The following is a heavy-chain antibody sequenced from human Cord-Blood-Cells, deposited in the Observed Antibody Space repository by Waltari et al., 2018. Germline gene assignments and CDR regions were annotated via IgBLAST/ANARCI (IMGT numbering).Heavy chain of an antibody. Sequence: FTFSSYGMHWVRQAPGKGLGWVAVRGYDGSKKYYADSVKGRFTISRDSSKSTLYLQMNSLRAEDTAVYYCARGDRVDYYYMDVWGKGTTVTVSS. J-gene: IGHJ6*03. D-gene: IGHD3-10*01. CDR2: RGYDGSKK. V-gene: IGHV3-33*01. CDR3: ARGDRVDYYYMDV. CDR1: FTFSSYG.